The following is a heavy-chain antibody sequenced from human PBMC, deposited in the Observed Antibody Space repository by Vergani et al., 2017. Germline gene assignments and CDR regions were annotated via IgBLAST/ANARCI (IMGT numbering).Heavy chain of an antibody. CDR1: GFNSAGYA. CDR3: AKDLGTSCGGGWFDP. D-gene: IGHD6-6*01. J-gene: IGHJ5*02. CDR2: ISWNSNSI. Sequence: EVQLEESGGGLVLPGRFLRLSCVASGFNSAGYAMHWVRQAPGKGLEWVSGISWNSNSIGYADSVKGRVTISSDNAKNSLYLQMNRLRAEDTALYFCAKDLGTSCGGGWFDPWGQGTLVTVSS. V-gene: IGHV3-9*02.